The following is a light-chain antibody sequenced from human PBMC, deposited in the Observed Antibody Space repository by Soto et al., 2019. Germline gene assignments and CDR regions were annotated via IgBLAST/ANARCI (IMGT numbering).Light chain of an antibody. V-gene: IGKV1-8*01. Sequence: AIRMTQSPSSFSASTGDRVTITCRASQGISSYLAWYQQKPGKATKLLIYAASTLQSGVPSRVSGSGSGTGFTLTISCLQSEDFATYYCQQYYSYPRTFGPGTKVDIK. J-gene: IGKJ3*01. CDR3: QQYYSYPRT. CDR1: QGISSY. CDR2: AAS.